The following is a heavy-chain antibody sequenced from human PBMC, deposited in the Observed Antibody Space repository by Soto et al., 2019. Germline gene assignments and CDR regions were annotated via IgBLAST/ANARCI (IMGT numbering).Heavy chain of an antibody. CDR3: ARELAAAGSFDY. CDR2: ISTSGSTI. CDR1: GFTFSRYE. V-gene: IGHV3-48*03. J-gene: IGHJ4*02. Sequence: EVQLVESGGDLVQPGGSLRLSCAASGFTFSRYEMNWVRQAPGKGLEWISYISTSGSTIYYADSVKGRFTISRDNAKNSLYLQMTSLRAEDTAVYYCARELAAAGSFDYWCQGTLVTVSS. D-gene: IGHD6-13*01.